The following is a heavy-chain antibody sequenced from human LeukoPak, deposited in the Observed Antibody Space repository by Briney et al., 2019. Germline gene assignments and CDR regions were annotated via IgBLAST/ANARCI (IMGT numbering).Heavy chain of an antibody. CDR2: IYYSGST. CDR1: GGSISSGGYY. Sequence: SETLSLTCTVSGGSISSGGYYWSWIRQHPGKGLEWIGYIYYSGSTYYNPSLKSRVTISVDTSKNQFSLKLSSVTAAATAVYYCARAPPTYYYDSSGYSPFDYWGQGTLITVSS. V-gene: IGHV4-31*03. J-gene: IGHJ4*02. CDR3: ARAPPTYYYDSSGYSPFDY. D-gene: IGHD3-22*01.